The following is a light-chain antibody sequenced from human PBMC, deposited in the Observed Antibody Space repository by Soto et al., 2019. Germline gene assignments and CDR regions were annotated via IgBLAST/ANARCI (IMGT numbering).Light chain of an antibody. V-gene: IGKV3-20*01. CDR2: GAF. CDR1: QSVPGGS. CDR3: QQYGSLIT. Sequence: EIALTQSPGTLSLSPGERATLSCRASQSVPGGSLGWYQQKPGQAPRLLIYGAFSRATDIPDRFSGSGSGTDFTLIINRLEPEDSAVYYCQQYGSLITFGQGTRLEIK. J-gene: IGKJ5*01.